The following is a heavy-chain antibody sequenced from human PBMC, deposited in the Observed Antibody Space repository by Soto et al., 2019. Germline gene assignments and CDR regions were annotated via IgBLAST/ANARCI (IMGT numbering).Heavy chain of an antibody. V-gene: IGHV1-18*04. J-gene: IGHJ4*02. CDR3: ARDHSTKLEVRPPDH. Sequence: QVQLVQSGAEVKKPGASVKVSCKASGYPFTSYGFSWVRQAPGQGLEWMGWISAYNGHTDYAQNLQDRVTMTTDTSTTTAYMELRSLRSDDTAVYYCARDHSTKLEVRPPDHWGQGTLVTVSS. D-gene: IGHD1-7*01. CDR1: GYPFTSYG. CDR2: ISAYNGHT.